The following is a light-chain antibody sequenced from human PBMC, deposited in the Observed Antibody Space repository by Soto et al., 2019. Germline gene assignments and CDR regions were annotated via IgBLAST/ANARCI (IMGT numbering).Light chain of an antibody. CDR2: DAS. V-gene: IGKV1-5*01. CDR1: QSIGSW. J-gene: IGKJ1*01. Sequence: DMQITQAVATGCASLGANHFITFRASQSIGSWLAWYQQISGRAPNLLIYDASSLQSGVPSRFSGSGSGTEFALSLSSLQSSGFAIHYCQQYNTYAWTLGQGTKVDIK. CDR3: QQYNTYAWT.